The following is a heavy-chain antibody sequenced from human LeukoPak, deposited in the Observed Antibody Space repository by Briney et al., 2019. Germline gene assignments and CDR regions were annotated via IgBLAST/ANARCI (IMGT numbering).Heavy chain of an antibody. CDR3: ARDSLLPYYYGSGSYTFDAFDI. J-gene: IGHJ3*02. CDR2: IYYTGST. CDR1: GGSVTSGGYY. Sequence: PSQTLSLTCTVSGGSVTSGGYYWSWIRQHPVKGLEWIGYIYYTGSTNYNPSLKSRVTMSVDTSKNQFSLKLSSVTAADTAVYYCARDSLLPYYYGSGSYTFDAFDIWGQGTMVTVSS. V-gene: IGHV4-31*03. D-gene: IGHD3-10*01.